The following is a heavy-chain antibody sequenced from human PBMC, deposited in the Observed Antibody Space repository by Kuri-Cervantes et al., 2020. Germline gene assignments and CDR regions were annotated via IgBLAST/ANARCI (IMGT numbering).Heavy chain of an antibody. Sequence: GESLKISSVASGSAFNSNAMSWVRQAPGKGLEWVSSISSSSSYIYYADSVKGRFTISRDNAKNSLYLQMNSLRVEDTAVYYCARVTLVRGVVNREHGLWGQGTLVTVSS. J-gene: IGHJ4*02. CDR1: GSAFNSNA. D-gene: IGHD3-10*01. V-gene: IGHV3-21*01. CDR3: ARVTLVRGVVNREHGL. CDR2: ISSSSSYI.